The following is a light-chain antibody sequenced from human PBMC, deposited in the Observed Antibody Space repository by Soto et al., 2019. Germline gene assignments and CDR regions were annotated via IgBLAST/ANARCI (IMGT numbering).Light chain of an antibody. CDR2: KVS. CDR3: QQYNNWPPRIT. J-gene: IGKJ4*01. Sequence: DVVMTQSPLSLPVTLGQPASISCRSSQSLVYSDGNTYLNWFQQRPGQSPRRLIYKVSNRDSGVPDRFSGSGSGTDFTLKISRVEAEDVGVYYCQQYNNWPPRITFGGGTKVDIK. CDR1: QSLVYSDGNTY. V-gene: IGKV2-30*01.